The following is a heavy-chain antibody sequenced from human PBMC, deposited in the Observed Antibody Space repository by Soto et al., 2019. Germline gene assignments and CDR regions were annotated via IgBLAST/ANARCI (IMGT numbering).Heavy chain of an antibody. D-gene: IGHD3-10*02. CDR2: LYYSGST. V-gene: IGHV4-39*01. J-gene: IGHJ4*02. Sequence: SETLSLTCTVSGGSISSSIYYWGWIRQPPGKGLEWIGNLYYSGSTYYNPSLRSRVTISGDTSKKQSSLRLGSVTAADTAVYYCARGVFGESERTLFDYWGQGALVTVSS. CDR3: ARGVFGESERTLFDY. CDR1: GGSISSSIYY.